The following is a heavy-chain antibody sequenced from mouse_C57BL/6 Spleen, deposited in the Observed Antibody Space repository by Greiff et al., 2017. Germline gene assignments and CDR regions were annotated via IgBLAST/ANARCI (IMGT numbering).Heavy chain of an antibody. V-gene: IGHV1-74*01. CDR2: IHPSDSDT. CDR1: GYTFTSYW. CDR3: AIDGSSNYFDY. Sequence: QVQLKQPGAELVKPGASVKVSCKASGYTFTSYWMHWVKQRPGQGLEWIGRIHPSDSDTNYNQKFKGKATLTVDKSSSTAYMQLSSLTSEDSAVYYCAIDGSSNYFDYWGQGTTLTVSS. D-gene: IGHD1-1*01. J-gene: IGHJ2*01.